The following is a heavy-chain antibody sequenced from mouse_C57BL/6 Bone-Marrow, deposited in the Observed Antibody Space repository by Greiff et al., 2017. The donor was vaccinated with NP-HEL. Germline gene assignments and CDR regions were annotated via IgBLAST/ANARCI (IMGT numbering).Heavy chain of an antibody. D-gene: IGHD1-1*01. CDR1: GFNIKDDY. CDR2: IDPENGDT. J-gene: IGHJ3*01. V-gene: IGHV14-4*01. Sequence: VQLQQSGAELVRPGASVKLSCTASGFNIKDDYMHWVKQRPEQGLEWIGWIDPENGDTEYASKFQGKATITADTSSNTAYLQLSSLTSEDTAVYYCTTGDYDGSSLAWFAYWGQGTLVTVSA. CDR3: TTGDYDGSSLAWFAY.